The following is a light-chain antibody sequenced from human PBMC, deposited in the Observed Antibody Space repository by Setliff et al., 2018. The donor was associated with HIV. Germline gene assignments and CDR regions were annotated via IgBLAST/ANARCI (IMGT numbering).Light chain of an antibody. J-gene: IGLJ3*02. CDR3: QAWDSNTWV. CDR1: RLGNKY. V-gene: IGLV3-1*01. CDR2: KDD. Sequence: SYELTQSPSVSVSPGQTASITCSGDRLGNKYVCWYQQKPGQSPELVIYKDDQRPSGLPERFSGSNSGNTATLTTRGTQAMDEAYYYCQAWDSNTWVFGGGTQLTVL.